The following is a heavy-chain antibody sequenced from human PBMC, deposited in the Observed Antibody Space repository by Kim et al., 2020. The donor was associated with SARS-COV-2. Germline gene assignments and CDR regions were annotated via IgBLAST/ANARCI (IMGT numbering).Heavy chain of an antibody. J-gene: IGHJ6*02. Sequence: SQTLSLTCAISGDSVSSNSAAWNWIRQSPSRGLEWLGRTYYRSKWYNDYAVSVKSRITINPDTSKNQFSLQLNSVTPEDTAVYYCARGLSDGSYSYYYYGMDVWGQGTTVTVSS. V-gene: IGHV6-1*01. CDR1: GDSVSSNSAA. D-gene: IGHD1-26*01. CDR3: ARGLSDGSYSYYYYGMDV. CDR2: TYYRSKWYN.